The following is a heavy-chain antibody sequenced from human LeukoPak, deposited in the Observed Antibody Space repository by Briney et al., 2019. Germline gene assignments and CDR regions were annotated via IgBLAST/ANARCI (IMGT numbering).Heavy chain of an antibody. CDR2: ISPNGAGT. Sequence: TGGSLRLSCAASGFTFSNNAMSWVRQAPGKGLEWVSSISPNGAGTYYGDSVKGRFTISRDNSKSTLYLQMNSLRAEDTAVYYCAGNYGPYYFDYWGQGTLVTVSS. CDR1: GFTFSNNA. CDR3: AGNYGPYYFDY. V-gene: IGHV3-23*02. D-gene: IGHD3-10*01. J-gene: IGHJ4*02.